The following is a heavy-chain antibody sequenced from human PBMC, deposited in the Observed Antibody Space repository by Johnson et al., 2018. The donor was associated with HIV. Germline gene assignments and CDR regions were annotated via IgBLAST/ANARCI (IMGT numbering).Heavy chain of an antibody. CDR1: GFTFSSYG. Sequence: QVQLVESGGGLVQSGRSLRLSCAASGFTFSSYGMHWVRQAPGKGLEWVAVISHDGSDKNYADSVKGRFSISRDNGKDSVYLQMSSLRPEDTAVYFCVRWGSGWSAFDIWGQGTMVTVSS. CDR3: VRWGSGWSAFDI. D-gene: IGHD6-19*01. V-gene: IGHV3-30*03. CDR2: ISHDGSDK. J-gene: IGHJ3*02.